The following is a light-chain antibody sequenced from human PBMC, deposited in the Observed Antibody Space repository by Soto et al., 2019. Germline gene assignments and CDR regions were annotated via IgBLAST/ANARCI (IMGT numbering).Light chain of an antibody. Sequence: QSVLTQPPSASGSPGQSVSLSCTGTSSDVGGYNYVSWYQQHPGKAPKLMIYEVSKRPSGVPDRSSGSKSGNTASLTVSGLQAEDEADYYCSSYAGSNNFGYVFGTGTKVTVL. V-gene: IGLV2-8*01. CDR1: SSDVGGYNY. CDR2: EVS. CDR3: SSYAGSNNFGYV. J-gene: IGLJ1*01.